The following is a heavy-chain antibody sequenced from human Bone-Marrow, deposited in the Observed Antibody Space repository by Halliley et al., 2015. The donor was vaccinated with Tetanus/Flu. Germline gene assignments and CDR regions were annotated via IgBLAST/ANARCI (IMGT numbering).Heavy chain of an antibody. D-gene: IGHD4-4*01. Sequence: IGSVYKSGPPSYHPPFQSRLTISVDPSKNQFSLKMTSVTAADTAVYFCARRGSNYLGDWFDPWGQGILVTVSS. CDR2: VYKSGPP. J-gene: IGHJ5*02. CDR3: ARRGSNYLGDWFDP. V-gene: IGHV4-39*01.